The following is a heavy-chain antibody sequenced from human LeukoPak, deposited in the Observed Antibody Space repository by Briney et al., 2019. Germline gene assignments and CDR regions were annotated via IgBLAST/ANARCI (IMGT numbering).Heavy chain of an antibody. CDR3: ASRSATAPEGFDI. J-gene: IGHJ3*02. CDR1: RGSINSPNW. V-gene: IGHV4-4*02. Sequence: SGTLSLTCTVSRGSINSPNWWTWVRQPPGKGLEWIGEIYHSGSTNHNPSLISRLTISLDKSRNQLSLKLNSVTAADTAVYYCASRSATAPEGFDIWGQGTMVTVSS. D-gene: IGHD2-21*02. CDR2: IYHSGST.